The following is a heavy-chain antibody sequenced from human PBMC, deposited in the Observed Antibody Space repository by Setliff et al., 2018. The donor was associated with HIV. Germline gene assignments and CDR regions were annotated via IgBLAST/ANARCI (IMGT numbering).Heavy chain of an antibody. CDR2: MSHSGST. D-gene: IGHD2-21*02. CDR1: GGSISSGTYY. CDR3: ARHDGTYCGGDCYLLGYFDL. V-gene: IGHV4-39*01. Sequence: SETLSLTCTVSGGSISSGTYYWGWIRQPPGKGLEWIGSMSHSGSTLYNPSLKSRVTISVDTSKNQFSLKLSSVTAADTAVYYCARHDGTYCGGDCYLLGYFDLWGRGTLVTVSS. J-gene: IGHJ2*01.